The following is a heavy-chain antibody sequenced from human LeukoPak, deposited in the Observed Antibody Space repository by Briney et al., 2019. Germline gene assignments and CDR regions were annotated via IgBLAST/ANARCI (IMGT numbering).Heavy chain of an antibody. J-gene: IGHJ4*02. CDR3: ASVSLGYCSSTSCRSGGY. D-gene: IGHD2-2*01. V-gene: IGHV4-34*01. CDR1: GGSFSGYY. Sequence: PSETLSLTCADYGGSFSGYYWRWIRQPPGKGLEWIGEINHSGSTNYNPSLKSRVTISVDTSKNQFSLKLSSVTAADTAVYYCASVSLGYCSSTSCRSGGYWGQGTLVTVSS. CDR2: INHSGST.